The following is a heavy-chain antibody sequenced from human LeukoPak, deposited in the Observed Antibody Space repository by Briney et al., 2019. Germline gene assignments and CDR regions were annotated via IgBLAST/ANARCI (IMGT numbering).Heavy chain of an antibody. CDR1: GFPFSSYA. J-gene: IGHJ6*02. V-gene: IGHV3-64D*09. Sequence: PGGSLTLSCSASGFPFSSYAMHWVRQAPGKGLEYVAGISDSGGSTYYADSVKGRFTISRDNSKNTLYLQMSSLRAEDTAVYFCVRGYSFGPYGMDVWGQGTTVTVSS. CDR2: ISDSGGST. CDR3: VRGYSFGPYGMDV. D-gene: IGHD2-15*01.